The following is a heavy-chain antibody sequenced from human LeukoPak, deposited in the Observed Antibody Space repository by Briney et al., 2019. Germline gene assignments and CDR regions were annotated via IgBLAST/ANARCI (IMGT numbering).Heavy chain of an antibody. D-gene: IGHD2-15*01. CDR3: AKGHRLCSSGNCNSQVDS. J-gene: IGHJ5*01. V-gene: IGHV3-23*01. CDR2: IGGSGTVT. Sequence: TGGSLRLSCAASGFTFGTYPMSWVRQAPGKGLVWISTIGGSGTVTHYADSVKGRFTISRDNSKNTLFLQMNSLRADDTAAYYCAKGHRLCSSGNCNSQVDSWGHGTLVIVPS. CDR1: GFTFGTYP.